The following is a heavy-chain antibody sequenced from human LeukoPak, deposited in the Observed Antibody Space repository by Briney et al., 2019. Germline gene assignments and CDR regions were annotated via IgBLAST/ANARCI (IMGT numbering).Heavy chain of an antibody. D-gene: IGHD6-13*01. J-gene: IGHJ4*02. Sequence: SETLSLTCTVSGGSISSGDYYWSWIRQPPGKGLEWIGYIYYSGSTNYNPSLKSRVTISVDTSKNQFSLKLSSVTAADTAVYYCARGGLWQQLVHWGQGTLVTVSS. CDR2: IYYSGST. CDR3: ARGGLWQQLVH. V-gene: IGHV4-61*08. CDR1: GGSISSGDYY.